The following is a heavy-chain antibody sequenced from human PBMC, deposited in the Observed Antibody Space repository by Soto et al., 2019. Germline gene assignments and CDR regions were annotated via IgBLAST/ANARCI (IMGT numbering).Heavy chain of an antibody. Sequence: ASVKVSCKASGYTFTSYGISWVRQAPGQGPEWMGWISAYNGNTNYAQKLQGRVTMTTDTSTSTAYMELRRLRSDDTAVYYCAGEGVAGLDAFDIWGQGTMVTVSS. J-gene: IGHJ3*02. D-gene: IGHD6-19*01. CDR1: GYTFTSYG. V-gene: IGHV1-18*01. CDR3: AGEGVAGLDAFDI. CDR2: ISAYNGNT.